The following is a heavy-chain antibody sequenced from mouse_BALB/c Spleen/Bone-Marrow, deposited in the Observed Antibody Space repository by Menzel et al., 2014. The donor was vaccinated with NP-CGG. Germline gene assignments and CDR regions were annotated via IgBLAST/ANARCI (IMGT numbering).Heavy chain of an antibody. V-gene: IGHV3-2*02. CDR2: IRYSGST. D-gene: IGHD1-1*01. Sequence: EVMLVESGPGLVKPSQSLSLTCTVTDYSITSDYAWNWIQQFPGNKLEWMGYIRYSGSTSYNPSLKSRISITRDTSKNQFFLQLNSVTTEDTATYYCAIGSSPYYYGMDYWGQGTSVTVSS. CDR3: AIGSSPYYYGMDY. J-gene: IGHJ4*01. CDR1: DYSITSDYA.